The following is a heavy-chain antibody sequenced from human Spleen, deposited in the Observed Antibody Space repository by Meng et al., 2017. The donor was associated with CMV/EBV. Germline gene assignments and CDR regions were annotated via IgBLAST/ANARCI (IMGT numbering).Heavy chain of an antibody. CDR1: GFTFSNAW. CDR2: IKSKTDGGTT. D-gene: IGHD3-3*01. CDR3: TTSGTGITILGVVIADYYGMDV. V-gene: IGHV3-15*01. Sequence: GGSLRLSCAASGFTFSNAWMSWVRQAPGKGLEWVGRIKSKTDGGTTDYAAPVKGRFTISRDDSKNTLYLQMNSLKTEDTAVYYCTTSGTGITILGVVIADYYGMDVWGQGTTVTVSS. J-gene: IGHJ6*02.